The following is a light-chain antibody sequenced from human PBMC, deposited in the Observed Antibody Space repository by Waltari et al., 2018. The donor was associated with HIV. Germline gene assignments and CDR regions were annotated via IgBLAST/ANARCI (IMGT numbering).Light chain of an antibody. J-gene: IGLJ2*01. Sequence: SYVLTQPPSVSVAPGKTARITCGGNNIGSNSVHWYQQKPGQAPVLVIYYDSDRPSGIPERFSGSNSGNTATLTISRVEAGDEADYYCQVWDSSSDHVVFGGGTKVTVL. V-gene: IGLV3-21*04. CDR1: NIGSNS. CDR3: QVWDSSSDHVV. CDR2: YDS.